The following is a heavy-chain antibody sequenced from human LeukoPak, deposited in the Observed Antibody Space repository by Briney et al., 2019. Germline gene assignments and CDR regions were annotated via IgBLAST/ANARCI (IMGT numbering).Heavy chain of an antibody. V-gene: IGHV3-74*01. CDR3: ARISYDSSGYYDY. J-gene: IGHJ4*02. CDR1: GFTFSSYW. Sequence: GGSLRLSCAASGFTFSSYWMHWVRQAPGKGLVWVSRIDSDGNITSYADSVKGRSTISRDNAKNTLYLQMNSLRAEDTAVYYCARISYDSSGYYDYWGQGTLVTVSS. D-gene: IGHD3-22*01. CDR2: IDSDGNIT.